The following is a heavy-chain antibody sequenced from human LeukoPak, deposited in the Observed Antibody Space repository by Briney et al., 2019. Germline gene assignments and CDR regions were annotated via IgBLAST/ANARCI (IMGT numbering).Heavy chain of an antibody. V-gene: IGHV3-7*01. CDR2: IKQDGSEK. Sequence: GGSLRLSCAASGFTFSSYWISWVRQAPGKGLEWVANIKQDGSEKYYVDSVKGRFTISRDNAKNSLYLQMNSLRAEDTAVYYCARDARIAVAGTTHFQRWGLGTLVTVSS. D-gene: IGHD6-19*01. J-gene: IGHJ1*01. CDR3: ARDARIAVAGTTHFQR. CDR1: GFTFSSYW.